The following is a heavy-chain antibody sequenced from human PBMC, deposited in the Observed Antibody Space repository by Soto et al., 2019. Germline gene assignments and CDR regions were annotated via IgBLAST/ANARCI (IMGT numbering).Heavy chain of an antibody. D-gene: IGHD3-22*01. CDR3: ASSGYYLRTSGAFDI. V-gene: IGHV1-18*01. Sequence: ASVKVSCKASGYTFSRYGISWVRQAPGQGFEWMGWISAYNGNTNYAQKLQGRVTMTTDTSTSTAYMELRSLRSDDTAVYYCASSGYYLRTSGAFDIWGQGTMVTVSS. CDR2: ISAYNGNT. J-gene: IGHJ3*02. CDR1: GYTFSRYG.